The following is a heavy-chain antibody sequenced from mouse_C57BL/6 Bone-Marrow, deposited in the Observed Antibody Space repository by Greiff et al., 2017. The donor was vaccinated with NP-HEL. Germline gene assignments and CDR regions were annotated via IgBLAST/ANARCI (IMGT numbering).Heavy chain of an antibody. CDR1: GYTFTDYE. CDR3: TRPDSSGSAWFAY. Sequence: VQLQQSGAELVRPGASVTLSCTASGYTFTDYEMHWVKQTPVHGLEWIGAIDPETGGTAYNQTFKGKAILTADKSSSTAYMELRSLTSEDSAVYYCTRPDSSGSAWFAYWGQGTLVTVSA. J-gene: IGHJ3*01. V-gene: IGHV1-15*01. CDR2: IDPETGGT. D-gene: IGHD3-2*02.